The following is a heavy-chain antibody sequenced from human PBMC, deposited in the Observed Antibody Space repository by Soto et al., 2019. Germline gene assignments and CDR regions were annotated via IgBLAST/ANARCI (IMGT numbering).Heavy chain of an antibody. D-gene: IGHD6-6*01. CDR1: GFTFSTYE. J-gene: IGHJ6*02. CDR3: ARSMYSTSAQLYYGMDV. CDR2: ISSSGITV. Sequence: HPGGSLRLSCAASGFTFSTYEMNWVRQAPGKGLEWISYISSSGITVSHADSVKGRFTISRDNAKTSLYLQMNSLRAADTAVYYCARSMYSTSAQLYYGMDVWGQGTTVTASS. V-gene: IGHV3-48*03.